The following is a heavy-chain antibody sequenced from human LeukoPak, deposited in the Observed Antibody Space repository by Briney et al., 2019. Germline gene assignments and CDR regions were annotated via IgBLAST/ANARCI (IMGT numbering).Heavy chain of an antibody. Sequence: SQTLSLTCAISGESVSSNNAAWNWIRQSPSRGLEWLGRTYYRSKWYNDYAGSVKSRININADTSKNQISLQLNSVTPEDTAVCYCARGTPNTGYFDFWGQGTLVTVSS. CDR2: TYYRSKWYN. D-gene: IGHD1-14*01. CDR3: ARGTPNTGYFDF. J-gene: IGHJ4*02. V-gene: IGHV6-1*01. CDR1: GESVSSNNAA.